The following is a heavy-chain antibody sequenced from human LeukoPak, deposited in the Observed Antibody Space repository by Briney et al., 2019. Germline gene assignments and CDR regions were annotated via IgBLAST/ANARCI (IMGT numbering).Heavy chain of an antibody. J-gene: IGHJ4*02. V-gene: IGHV3-74*03. D-gene: IGHD3-22*01. CDR1: GFTFSTYW. Sequence: GGPVRLSCAASGFTFSTYWMHWVRQVPGKGLVWVSHIKSDGSGTEYADSVKGRFTISRDNAKNTLYMQMNSLRAEDTAVYYCTSGAYYNDYWGQGTMGPVSS. CDR2: IKSDGSGT. CDR3: TSGAYYNDY.